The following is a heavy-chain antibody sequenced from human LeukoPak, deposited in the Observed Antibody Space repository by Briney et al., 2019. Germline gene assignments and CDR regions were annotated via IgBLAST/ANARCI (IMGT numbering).Heavy chain of an antibody. CDR2: INQDGSEK. CDR3: ARGQD. CDR1: RFTFSSSW. Sequence: GGSLRLSCAASRFTFSSSWMSWVPQAPGKGLEWVANINQDGSEKYYVDSVKGRLTISRDNAKNSLYLQMNSLRAEDTAVYYCARGQDWGQGTLVTVSS. J-gene: IGHJ4*02. V-gene: IGHV3-7*01.